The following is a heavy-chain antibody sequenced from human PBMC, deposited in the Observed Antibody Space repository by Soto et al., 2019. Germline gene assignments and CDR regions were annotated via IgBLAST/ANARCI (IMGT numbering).Heavy chain of an antibody. J-gene: IGHJ4*02. CDR1: GFTFDDYT. V-gene: IGHV3-43*01. CDR2: ISCDGGST. D-gene: IGHD1-26*01. Sequence: GGSLRLSCAASGFTFDDYTMHWVRQAPGKGLEWVSLISCDGGSTYYADSVKGRFTISRDNSKNSLYLQMNSLRTEDTALYYCAKDTWVKWGYFHFDYGGQGTLVSV. CDR3: AKDTWVKWGYFHFDY.